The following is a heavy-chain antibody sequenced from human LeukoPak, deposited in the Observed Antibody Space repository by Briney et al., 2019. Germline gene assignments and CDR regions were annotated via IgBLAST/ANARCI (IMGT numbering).Heavy chain of an antibody. CDR1: AGSISTPY. V-gene: IGHV4-34*01. J-gene: IGHJ4*02. Sequence: SETLSLTCSVSAGSISTPYWHWIRQAPGKGLEWIGEIHPSGITSFNPSLKSRASISADTSKNQFSLKLTSVTAADTALYYCSRGRDQSKTGDYWGQGTLVTVSS. CDR3: SRGRDQSKTGDY. CDR2: IHPSGIT. D-gene: IGHD2-2*01.